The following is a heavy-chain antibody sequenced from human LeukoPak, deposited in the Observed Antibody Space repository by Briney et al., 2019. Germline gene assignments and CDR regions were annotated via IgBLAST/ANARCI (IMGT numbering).Heavy chain of an antibody. Sequence: VGSLRLSSVPSVFTSSNAWMSWVRPAPGEGLERVGRIKSKIDGGTTDYAAPVKGRFITSRNDSKNTLYLQMDSLKTDDTAVYYCTTRIMITFGGVIATYFDYWGQGTLVTVSS. D-gene: IGHD3-16*02. CDR1: VFTSSNAW. CDR2: IKSKIDGGTT. V-gene: IGHV3-15*01. J-gene: IGHJ4*02. CDR3: TTRIMITFGGVIATYFDY.